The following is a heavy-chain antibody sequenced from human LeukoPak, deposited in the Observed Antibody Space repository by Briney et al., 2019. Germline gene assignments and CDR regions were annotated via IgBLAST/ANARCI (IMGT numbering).Heavy chain of an antibody. CDR2: ISAYNGNI. J-gene: IGHJ4*02. CDR3: ARDLRAVAGTQFGY. Sequence: ASVKVSCKASGYTFTSYGISWVRQAPGQGLEWMGWISAYNGNINYAQKLQGRVTMTTDTSTSTAYMELRSLRSDDTAVYYCARDLRAVAGTQFGYWGQGTLVTVSS. CDR1: GYTFTSYG. V-gene: IGHV1-18*01. D-gene: IGHD6-19*01.